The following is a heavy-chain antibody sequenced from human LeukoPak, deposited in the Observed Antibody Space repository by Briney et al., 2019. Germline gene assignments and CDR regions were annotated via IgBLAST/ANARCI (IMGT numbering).Heavy chain of an antibody. D-gene: IGHD6-19*01. Sequence: GGSLRLSCAASRFTFSIYATQWVRQARDEGREWVGFISYDGSNKYYADSVKGRFTISRDNSKNTLYLQMNSLRAEDTAVYYCARETTVAGPGYFDYWGQGTLVTVSS. V-gene: IGHV3-30-3*01. CDR1: RFTFSIYA. CDR2: ISYDGSNK. J-gene: IGHJ4*02. CDR3: ARETTVAGPGYFDY.